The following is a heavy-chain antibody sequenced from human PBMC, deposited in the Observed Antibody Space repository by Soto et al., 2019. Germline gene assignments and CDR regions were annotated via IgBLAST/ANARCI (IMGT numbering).Heavy chain of an antibody. D-gene: IGHD6-19*01. CDR1: GFSLRTSGVG. Sequence: SGPTLWNPTQTLTLTCIFSGFSLRTSGVGVGLIGQPPGKALEWLGFIYWNDDNRYSPSLKSRLTITKDTSKNQVVLTMTNMDPVDTATYYCAKSGSSGWYGWFDPWGQGTLVTVYS. CDR3: AKSGSSGWYGWFDP. J-gene: IGHJ5*02. V-gene: IGHV2-5*01. CDR2: IYWNDDN.